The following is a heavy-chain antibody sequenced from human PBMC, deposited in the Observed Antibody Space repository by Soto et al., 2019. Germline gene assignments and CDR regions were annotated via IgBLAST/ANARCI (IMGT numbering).Heavy chain of an antibody. Sequence: QVTLKESGPVLVKPTETLTLTCTVSGFSLNNAAMGVSCIRQPPGKALEWLAHIFSSDKKTYSTSLKSRLTISKDTSKSQVVLTMTNMDPVDTGTYFCARINSPTHYFYYGMDVWGLGTTVTVS. CDR1: GFSLNNAAMG. J-gene: IGHJ6*02. D-gene: IGHD4-4*01. CDR2: IFSSDKK. V-gene: IGHV2-26*01. CDR3: ARINSPTHYFYYGMDV.